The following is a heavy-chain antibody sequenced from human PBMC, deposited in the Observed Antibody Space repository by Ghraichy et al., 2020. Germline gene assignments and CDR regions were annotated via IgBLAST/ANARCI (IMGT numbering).Heavy chain of an antibody. Sequence: SETLSLTCTVSGGSISSYYWSWIRQPPGKGLEWIGYIYYSGSTNYNPSLKSRVTISVDTSKNQFSLKLSSVTAADTAVYYCARVLGIDYYDSSGTVWFDPWGQGTLVTVSS. CDR2: IYYSGST. CDR3: ARVLGIDYYDSSGTVWFDP. CDR1: GGSISSYY. V-gene: IGHV4-59*01. J-gene: IGHJ5*02. D-gene: IGHD3-22*01.